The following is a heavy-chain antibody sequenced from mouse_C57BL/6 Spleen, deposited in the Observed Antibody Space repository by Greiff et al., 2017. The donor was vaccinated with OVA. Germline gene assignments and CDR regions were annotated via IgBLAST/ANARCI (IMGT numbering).Heavy chain of an antibody. CDR2: IHPSDSDT. CDR1: GYTFTSYW. J-gene: IGHJ1*03. V-gene: IGHV1-74*01. Sequence: QVQLQQPGAELVKPGASVKVSCKASGYTFTSYWMHWVKQRPGQGLEWIGRIHPSDSDTNYNQKFKGKATLTVDKSSSTAYMQLSSLTSEDSAVYYCAITTTVVARYWYFDVWGTGTTVTVAS. CDR3: AITTTVVARYWYFDV. D-gene: IGHD1-1*01.